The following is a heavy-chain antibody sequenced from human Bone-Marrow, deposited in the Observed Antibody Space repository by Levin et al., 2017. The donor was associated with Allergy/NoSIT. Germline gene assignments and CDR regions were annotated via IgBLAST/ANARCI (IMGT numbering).Heavy chain of an antibody. CDR1: GFSFSAYA. CDR3: TRDMSL. V-gene: IGHV3-30*04. Sequence: LSLTCAASGFSFSAYAMHWVRQAPGKGPDWLAVIIYDGTKQNYVDSVKGRFTISRDNSRNTLYLQMNSLRLEDTARYYCTRDMSLWGQGTLVTVSP. D-gene: IGHD3-10*02. J-gene: IGHJ4*02. CDR2: IIYDGTKQ.